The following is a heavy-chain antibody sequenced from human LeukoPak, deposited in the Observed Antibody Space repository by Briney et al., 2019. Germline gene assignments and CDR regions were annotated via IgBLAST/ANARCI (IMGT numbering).Heavy chain of an antibody. Sequence: PGGSLRLFCVACGFTFRDYSMNWVSQARGKGLEWLSYMSGSGGAICYTESVEGRFTISRDNDKNSLFLQMNSLRAEDTAVYYCARVGDYYESSGSWGQGTLVTVSS. V-gene: IGHV3-48*01. CDR3: ARVGDYYESSGS. D-gene: IGHD3-22*01. CDR2: MSGSGGAI. CDR1: GFTFRDYS. J-gene: IGHJ4*02.